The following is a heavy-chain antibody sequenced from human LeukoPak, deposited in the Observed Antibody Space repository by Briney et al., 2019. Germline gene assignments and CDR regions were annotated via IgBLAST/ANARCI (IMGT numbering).Heavy chain of an antibody. J-gene: IGHJ4*02. CDR3: AIADYGGDY. D-gene: IGHD4-23*01. CDR2: IYTSGST. Sequence: PSETLSLTCTVSGGSISSGTYYWSWIRQPAGKGLEWIGRIYTSGSTDYNPSLKSRVTISVDTSKNQFSLKVSSVTAADTAVYYCAIADYGGDYWGQGTLVTVSS. CDR1: GGSISSGTYY. V-gene: IGHV4-61*02.